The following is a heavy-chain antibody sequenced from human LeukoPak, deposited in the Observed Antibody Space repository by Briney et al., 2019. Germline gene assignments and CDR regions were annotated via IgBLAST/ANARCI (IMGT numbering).Heavy chain of an antibody. CDR1: GFTFSSYS. Sequence: GGSLRLSCAASGFTFSSYSMNWVRQAPGKGLEWVSSISSSSSYIYYADSVKGRFTISRDNSKNTLYLQMNSLRAEDRAVYYCVGGTYYFDYWGQGTLVTVSS. V-gene: IGHV3-21*01. CDR2: ISSSSSYI. J-gene: IGHJ4*02. D-gene: IGHD2-2*01. CDR3: VGGTYYFDY.